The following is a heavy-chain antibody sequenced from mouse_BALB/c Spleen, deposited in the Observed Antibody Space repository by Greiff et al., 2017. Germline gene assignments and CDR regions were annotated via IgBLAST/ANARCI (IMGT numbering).Heavy chain of an antibody. CDR2: IAPGSGST. CDR1: GYTFTSYW. D-gene: IGHD2-3*01. J-gene: IGHJ2*01. V-gene: IGHV1S41*01. Sequence: DLVKPGASVKLSCKASGYTFTSYWINWIKQRPGQGLEWIGRIAPGSGSTYYNEMFKGKATLTVDTSSSTAYIQLSSLSSEDSAVYFCARRGAYDYFDYWGQGTTLTVSS. CDR3: ARRGAYDYFDY.